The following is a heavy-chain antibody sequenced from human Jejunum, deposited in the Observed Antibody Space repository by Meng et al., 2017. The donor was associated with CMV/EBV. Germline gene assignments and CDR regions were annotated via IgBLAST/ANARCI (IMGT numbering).Heavy chain of an antibody. D-gene: IGHD3-3*01. CDR2: IHYSEST. CDR1: GGSISSYY. Sequence: VSGGSISSYYWSWVRQSPGEGLEWLGYIHYSESTKYNPSLESRVTMSLDRSRNQFSLRLSSVTAADTAVYFCVRGVSPTEWPLEKWGQGTLVTVSS. V-gene: IGHV4-59*01. J-gene: IGHJ4*02. CDR3: VRGVSPTEWPLEK.